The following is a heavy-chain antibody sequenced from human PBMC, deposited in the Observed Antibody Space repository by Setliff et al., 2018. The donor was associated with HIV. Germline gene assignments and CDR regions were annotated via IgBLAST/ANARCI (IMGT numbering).Heavy chain of an antibody. Sequence: GGSLRLSCAASGFTFSKNSMNWVRQAPGKGLEWISYISSSSSTLYYADSVKGRFTISRDNAKSSLYLQMNSLRAEDTAVYYCTRTSRAAYWGRGTLVTVSS. CDR2: ISSSSSTL. D-gene: IGHD6-25*01. V-gene: IGHV3-48*01. CDR1: GFTFSKNS. CDR3: TRTSRAAY. J-gene: IGHJ4*02.